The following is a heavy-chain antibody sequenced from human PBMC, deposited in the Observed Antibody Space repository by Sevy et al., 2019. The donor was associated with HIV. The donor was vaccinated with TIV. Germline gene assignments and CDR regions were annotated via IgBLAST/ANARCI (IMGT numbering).Heavy chain of an antibody. CDR3: ARDRAYSAVDY. D-gene: IGHD5-18*01. CDR2: INEDGSRL. Sequence: LRLSCVASGFTFSDSWMIWVRQAPGKGLERIAFINEDGSRLGYVDSVRGRFTISRENIKNSLYLQMNNLRAEDTALYFCARDRAYSAVDYWGQGTLVTVSS. J-gene: IGHJ4*02. V-gene: IGHV3-7*01. CDR1: GFTFSDSW.